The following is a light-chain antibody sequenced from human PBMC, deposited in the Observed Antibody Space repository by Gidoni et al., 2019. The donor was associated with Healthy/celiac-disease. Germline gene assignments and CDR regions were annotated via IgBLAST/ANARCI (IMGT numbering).Light chain of an antibody. V-gene: IGKV1-39*01. CDR2: AAS. J-gene: IGKJ2*01. CDR3: QPSYSTLYT. CDR1: QSISSY. Sequence: IQMTQSPSSLSASVGDRVTITCRASQSISSYLNWYQQKPGKAPKLLIYAASSLQSGVPSRFSGSGSGTDFTLTISSLQPEDFATYYCQPSYSTLYTFGQGTKLEIK.